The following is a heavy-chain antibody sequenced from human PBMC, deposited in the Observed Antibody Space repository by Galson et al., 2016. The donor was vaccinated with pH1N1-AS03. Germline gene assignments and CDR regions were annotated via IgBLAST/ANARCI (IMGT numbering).Heavy chain of an antibody. J-gene: IGHJ3*02. D-gene: IGHD2-15*01. CDR3: ARDRGFRPDTFEI. CDR2: ISGYDDDT. V-gene: IGHV1-18*04. Sequence: SVKVSCKASGYTFSTYGVSWVRQAPGQGLEWMGWISGYDDDTNYAQNVAGRVTMTTDKSTSTVYMELRSLRSDDTAVYYCARDRGFRPDTFEICGQGTWVTVSS. CDR1: GYTFSTYG.